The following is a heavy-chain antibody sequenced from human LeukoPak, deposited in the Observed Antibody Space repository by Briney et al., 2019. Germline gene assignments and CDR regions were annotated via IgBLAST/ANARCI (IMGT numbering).Heavy chain of an antibody. CDR3: ARDSSWQRFDY. CDR2: INHSGST. J-gene: IGHJ4*02. Sequence: PSETLSLTCAVYGGSFSGYYWSWIRQPPGKGLEWIGEINHSGSTNYNPSLKSRVTISVDTSKNQFSLKLSSVTAADTAVYYCARDSSWQRFDYWGQGTLVTVSS. CDR1: GGSFSGYY. D-gene: IGHD6-13*01. V-gene: IGHV4-34*01.